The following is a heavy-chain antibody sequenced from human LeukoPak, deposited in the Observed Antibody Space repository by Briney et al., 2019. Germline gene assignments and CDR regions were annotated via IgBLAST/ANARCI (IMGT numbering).Heavy chain of an antibody. V-gene: IGHV3-9*03. CDR3: ARSKGSSSSLAFDI. D-gene: IGHD6-6*01. CDR1: GFTFSNYW. CDR2: ISWNSGSI. Sequence: PGGSLRLSCAASGFTFSNYWMSWVRQAPGKGLDWVSGISWNSGSIGYADSVKGRFTMSRDNAKNSLYLQMNSLRAEDMALYYCARSKGSSSSLAFDIWGQGTMVTVSS. J-gene: IGHJ3*02.